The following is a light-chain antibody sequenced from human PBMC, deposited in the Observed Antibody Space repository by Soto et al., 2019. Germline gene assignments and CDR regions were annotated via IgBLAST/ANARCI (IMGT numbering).Light chain of an antibody. CDR3: QHYNGYSEA. CDR2: KAS. V-gene: IGKV1-5*03. CDR1: QTISSW. Sequence: DIHMDQAACTLSGSVGDRVTITCRASQTISSWLAWYQQTPGKAPKLLIYKASTLKSGVPSRFSGSGSGTEFTLTISSLQPDDFANYYCQHYNGYSEAFRQGTKVDIK. J-gene: IGKJ1*01.